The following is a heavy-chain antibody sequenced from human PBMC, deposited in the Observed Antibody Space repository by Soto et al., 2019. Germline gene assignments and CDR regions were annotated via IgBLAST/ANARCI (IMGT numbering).Heavy chain of an antibody. D-gene: IGHD3-22*01. CDR1: GGSINNYY. CDR2: VYYTGTT. Sequence: PSETLSLTCSVSGGSINNYYWTWIRQPPGMGMEWIGYVYYTGTTGYNPSIKSRVTISIDGSKNQISLKLSSVTAADTAFYYCARLGGYYHSLDTWGQGTLVTVSS. V-gene: IGHV4-59*08. CDR3: ARLGGYYHSLDT. J-gene: IGHJ5*02.